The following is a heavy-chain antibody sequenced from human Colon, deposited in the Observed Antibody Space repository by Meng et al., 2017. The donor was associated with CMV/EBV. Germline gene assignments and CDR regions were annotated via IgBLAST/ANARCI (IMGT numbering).Heavy chain of an antibody. V-gene: IGHV4-59*01. CDR3: VRDKSNRLDF. CDR1: GVSLSGYY. Sequence: QDSGPSLLKPSDTLSLTRFCAGVSLSGYYWNWIRQSPGKGLEWIGYIYYKGGNGGTYYNPSLKSRVTMSVDTSKNQFSLKMTSVTAADTAVYYCVRDKSNRLDFWGQGTLVTVSS. CDR2: IYYKGGNGGT. J-gene: IGHJ4*02. D-gene: IGHD1-14*01.